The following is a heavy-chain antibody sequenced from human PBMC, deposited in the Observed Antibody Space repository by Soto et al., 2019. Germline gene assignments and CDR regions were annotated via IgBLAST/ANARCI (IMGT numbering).Heavy chain of an antibody. CDR3: ARDLRFHDYMDV. J-gene: IGHJ6*03. CDR1: GFTVSSNY. CDR2: IYSGGST. Sequence: GGSLRLSCVASGFTVSSNYMSWVRQAPGKGLEWVSVIYSGGSTYYADSVKGRFTISRDNSKNTLYLQMNSLRAEDTAVYYCARDLRFHDYMDVWGQGTTVTVSS. V-gene: IGHV3-53*01.